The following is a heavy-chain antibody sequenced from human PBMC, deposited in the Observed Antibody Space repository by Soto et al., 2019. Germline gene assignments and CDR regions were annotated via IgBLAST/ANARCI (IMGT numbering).Heavy chain of an antibody. V-gene: IGHV4-31*03. J-gene: IGHJ4*02. D-gene: IGHD4-17*01. Sequence: SSETLSLTCTVSGGSISSGGYYWSWTRQHPGKGLEWIGYIYYSGSTYYNPSLKSRVTISVDTSKNQFSLKLSSVTAADTAVYYCARDKGGYGDLPRFDYWGQGTLVTVSS. CDR3: ARDKGGYGDLPRFDY. CDR2: IYYSGST. CDR1: GGSISSGGYY.